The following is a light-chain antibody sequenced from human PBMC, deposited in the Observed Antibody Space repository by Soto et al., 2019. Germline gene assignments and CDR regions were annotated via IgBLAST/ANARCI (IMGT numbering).Light chain of an antibody. J-gene: IGKJ1*01. CDR3: QQYGSSPWT. V-gene: IGKV3-20*01. CDR1: QSVSSSY. CDR2: GAS. Sequence: EIELTQSPGTLSLSPGEIATLSCRASQSVSSSYLAWYQQKPGQAPRLLIYGASSRATGIPDRFSGSGSGTDCTLTISRLEPEDVAVYYCQQYGSSPWTFGQGTKVDIK.